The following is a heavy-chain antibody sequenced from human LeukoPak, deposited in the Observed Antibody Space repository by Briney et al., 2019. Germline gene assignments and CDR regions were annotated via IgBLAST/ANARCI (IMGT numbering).Heavy chain of an antibody. Sequence: HSGGSLRLSCAASGFNFSTYWMTWVRQVPGKGPERVANIKEDGSEIYYVDAVKGRFSISRDNAKTSLYLQMNNLSVADTAVYYCVTDQTGRHPYFFDYWGQGTLVTVSS. V-gene: IGHV3-7*01. J-gene: IGHJ4*02. CDR2: IKEDGSEI. CDR1: GFNFSTYW. D-gene: IGHD3-10*01. CDR3: VTDQTGRHPYFFDY.